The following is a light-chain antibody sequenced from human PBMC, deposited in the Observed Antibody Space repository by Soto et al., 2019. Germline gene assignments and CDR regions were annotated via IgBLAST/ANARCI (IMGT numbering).Light chain of an antibody. Sequence: QTVVTQPRSVSGSPGQSVTISCTGTSSDVGAYNYVSWYQHHPGKAPKLVIYDVTKRPSGVPDRFAGSKSGNTASLTISGLQAEDEADYYCCSYAGSSLWVFGGGTKLTVL. J-gene: IGLJ3*02. V-gene: IGLV2-11*01. CDR2: DVT. CDR1: SSDVGAYNY. CDR3: CSYAGSSLWV.